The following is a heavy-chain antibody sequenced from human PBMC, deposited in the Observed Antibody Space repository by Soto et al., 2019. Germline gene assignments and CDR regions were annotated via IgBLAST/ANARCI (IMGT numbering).Heavy chain of an antibody. CDR2: THHSGST. Sequence: QVQLQESGPGLVKPSGTLSLTCTVSGGSMSSSNWWNWVRQPPGTGREWIGETHHSGSTNYNSALKSRVTISVDKSKHHFSLKSSSATAADTVVYYCASSEATVLDYWGQGTLVTVSS. D-gene: IGHD4-17*01. J-gene: IGHJ4*02. CDR3: ASSEATVLDY. CDR1: GGSMSSSNW. V-gene: IGHV4-4*02.